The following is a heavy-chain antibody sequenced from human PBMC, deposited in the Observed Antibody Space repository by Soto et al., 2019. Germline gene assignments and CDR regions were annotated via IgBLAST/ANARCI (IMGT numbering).Heavy chain of an antibody. Sequence: QVQLVQSGAEVKKPGASVKISCKTSGYTFAMHYIHWVRQVPGQGLEWMGMINPSDGSTSYVEKFQGRVTMTRDTSATTVFLNMSRLTSHDTAVFYCAREDGGGGRRHDFWSQGTLVTVSS. D-gene: IGHD2-15*01. CDR2: INPSDGST. J-gene: IGHJ4*02. CDR3: AREDGGGGRRHDF. CDR1: GYTFAMHY. V-gene: IGHV1-46*01.